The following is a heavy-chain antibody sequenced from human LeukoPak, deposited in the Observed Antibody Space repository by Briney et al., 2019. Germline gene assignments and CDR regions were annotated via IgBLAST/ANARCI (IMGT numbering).Heavy chain of an antibody. J-gene: IGHJ4*02. Sequence: GGSLRLSCAASGFTFSSYGMHWVRQAPGKGLEWVAVISYDGSNKYYADSVKGRFTISRDNSKNTLYLQMNSLRAEDTAVYYCAKDRGRLRGVILIRGQGTLVTVSS. D-gene: IGHD3-10*01. CDR1: GFTFSSYG. V-gene: IGHV3-30*18. CDR2: ISYDGSNK. CDR3: AKDRGRLRGVILI.